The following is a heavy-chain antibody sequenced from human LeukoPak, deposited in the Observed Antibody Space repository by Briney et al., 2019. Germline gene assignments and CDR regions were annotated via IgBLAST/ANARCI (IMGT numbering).Heavy chain of an antibody. Sequence: ASVKVSCKASGYTFTSYGISWVRQAPGQGLEWMGWISAYNGNTNYAQKLQGRVTTTTDTSTSTAYMELRSLRSDDTAVYYCARDSSSWYATYYFDYWGQGTLVTVSS. CDR3: ARDSSSWYATYYFDY. CDR2: ISAYNGNT. J-gene: IGHJ4*02. D-gene: IGHD6-13*01. V-gene: IGHV1-18*01. CDR1: GYTFTSYG.